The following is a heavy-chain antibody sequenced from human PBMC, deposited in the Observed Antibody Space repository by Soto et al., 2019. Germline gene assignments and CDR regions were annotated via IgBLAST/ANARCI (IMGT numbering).Heavy chain of an antibody. CDR2: ISTNGGST. CDR3: VKGEYYYDSSGYYPFDY. D-gene: IGHD3-22*01. V-gene: IGHV3-64D*06. J-gene: IGHJ4*02. CDR1: GFTFSIYA. Sequence: GGSLRLSCSAAGFTFSIYAMHWVRQAPGKGLEYVSSISTNGGSTDYADSVKGRFTISRDNSKNTVYLQMSSLRVEDTAVYYCVKGEYYYDSSGYYPFDYWGQGT.